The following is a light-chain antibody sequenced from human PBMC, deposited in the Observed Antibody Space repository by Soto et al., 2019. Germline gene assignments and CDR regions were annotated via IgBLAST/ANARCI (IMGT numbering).Light chain of an antibody. CDR3: GTWDSSLRAWM. CDR1: SSNIGKNY. J-gene: IGLJ3*02. Sequence: QSVLTQPPSLSAAPGQKVTISCSGSSSNIGKNYVSWYQHFPGTAPKLLIYDNDKRPSGIPDRFSGSKSGTSATLAITGLQTGDEADYYCGTWDSSLRAWMFGGGTKLTVL. V-gene: IGLV1-51*01. CDR2: DND.